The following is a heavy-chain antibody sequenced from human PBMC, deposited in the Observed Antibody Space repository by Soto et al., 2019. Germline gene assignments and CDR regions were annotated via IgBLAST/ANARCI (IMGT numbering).Heavy chain of an antibody. CDR3: AKSYSSNWYDYFDY. CDR1: GFTFSSYA. Sequence: LRLSCAASGFTFSSYAMSWVRQAPGKGLEWVSAISGSGDSTYYADSVKGRFTISRDTSKNTLYLQMDSLRAEDTALYYSAKSYSSNWYDYFDYWGQGTLVTVS. J-gene: IGHJ4*02. D-gene: IGHD6-13*01. V-gene: IGHV3-23*01. CDR2: ISGSGDST.